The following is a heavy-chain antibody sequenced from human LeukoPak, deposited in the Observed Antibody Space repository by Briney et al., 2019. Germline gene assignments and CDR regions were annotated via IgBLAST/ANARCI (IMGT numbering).Heavy chain of an antibody. D-gene: IGHD5-12*01. CDR3: ARDGYSGYDHETLPTHHWYFDL. CDR1: GFNFGSNA. Sequence: GGSLRLSCAASGFNFGSNAMTWVRQAPGKGLECVSAMTADGGTTYYADSVKGRFTISRDNSWNTLFLQLNNLRAEDTAVYYCARDGYSGYDHETLPTHHWYFDLWGRGTLVTVSS. J-gene: IGHJ2*01. V-gene: IGHV3-23*01. CDR2: MTADGGTT.